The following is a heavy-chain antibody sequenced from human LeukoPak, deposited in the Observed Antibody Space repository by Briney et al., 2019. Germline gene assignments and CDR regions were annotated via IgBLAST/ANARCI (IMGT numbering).Heavy chain of an antibody. Sequence: SETLSLTCTVSGGSISSYNWSWIWQPPGKGLECIWYIYTSGSTNYNTSLKSRVTISVDMSKNEFSLKLSSVTAADTAVYYCARLGGWNYVWFDPWGQGTLVTVSS. CDR1: GGSISSYN. J-gene: IGHJ5*02. V-gene: IGHV4-4*09. CDR2: IYTSGST. D-gene: IGHD1-7*01. CDR3: ARLGGWNYVWFDP.